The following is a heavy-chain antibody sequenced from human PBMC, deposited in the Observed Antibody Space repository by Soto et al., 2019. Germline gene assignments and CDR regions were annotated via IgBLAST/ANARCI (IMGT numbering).Heavy chain of an antibody. Sequence: PGGSLRLSCAASGFTFSSYAMTWVRQAPGKGLEWVSGISGSGATTSYADSVKGRFTVSRDNSKITLYLQMNSLRVEDTAVYYCAKLRYVDWSSYIWFEYWGQGTPVTVSS. D-gene: IGHD3-9*01. CDR2: ISGSGATT. J-gene: IGHJ5*01. CDR3: AKLRYVDWSSYIWFEY. CDR1: GFTFSSYA. V-gene: IGHV3-23*01.